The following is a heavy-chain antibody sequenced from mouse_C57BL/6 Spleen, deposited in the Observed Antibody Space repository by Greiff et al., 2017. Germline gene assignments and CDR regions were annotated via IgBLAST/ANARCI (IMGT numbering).Heavy chain of an antibody. V-gene: IGHV5-6*02. CDR1: GFTFSSYG. CDR3: ARGGKRMDY. D-gene: IGHD2-1*01. J-gene: IGHJ4*01. CDR2: ISSGGSYT. Sequence: EVMLVESGGDLVKPGGSLKLSCAASGFTFSSYGMSWVRQTPDKRLEWVATISSGGSYTYYPDSVKGRFTISRDNAKNTMYLQMSSLESEDTAMYYCARGGKRMDYWGQGTSVTVSS.